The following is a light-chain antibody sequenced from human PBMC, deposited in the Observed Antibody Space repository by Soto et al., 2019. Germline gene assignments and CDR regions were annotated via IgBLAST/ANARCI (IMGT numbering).Light chain of an antibody. CDR3: QQYNSYSRT. V-gene: IGKV1-5*01. J-gene: IGKJ1*01. CDR2: DAS. CDR1: QSISSW. Sequence: DIQMTQSPSTLSASVGDRVTITCRASQSISSWLAWYQQKPGKAPKLLIYDASSLDSGVPSRFSGSGSGTEFTLTISSLQPDDFATYSCQQYNSYSRTFGQGTKVEIK.